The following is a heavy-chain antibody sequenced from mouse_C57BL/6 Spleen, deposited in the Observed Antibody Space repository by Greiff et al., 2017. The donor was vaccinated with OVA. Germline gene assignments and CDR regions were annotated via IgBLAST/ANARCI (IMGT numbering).Heavy chain of an antibody. V-gene: IGHV1-76*01. CDR1: GYTFTDYY. Sequence: VQLQQSGAELVRPGASVKLSCKASGYTFTDYYINWVKQRPGQGLGWIARIYPGSGNTYYNEKFKGKATLTAEKSSSTAYMQLSSLTSEYSAVYFCARSNYGSIYAMDYWGQGTSVTVSS. D-gene: IGHD1-1*01. CDR2: IYPGSGNT. CDR3: ARSNYGSIYAMDY. J-gene: IGHJ4*01.